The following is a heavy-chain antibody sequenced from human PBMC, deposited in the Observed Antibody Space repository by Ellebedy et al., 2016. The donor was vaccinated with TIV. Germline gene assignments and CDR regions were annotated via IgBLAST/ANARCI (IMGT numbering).Heavy chain of an antibody. CDR1: SVSRNY. Sequence: SVSRNYMNWVRQAPGKGLEWIGSIYYSGSTYYNPYLKSRVTISVDTSENQFSLKLSSVTAADTAVYYCARHAAYDDAGGSREEYWGQGTLVTVSS. CDR3: ARHAAYDDAGGSREEY. D-gene: IGHD3-16*01. J-gene: IGHJ4*02. CDR2: IYYSGST. V-gene: IGHV4-39*01.